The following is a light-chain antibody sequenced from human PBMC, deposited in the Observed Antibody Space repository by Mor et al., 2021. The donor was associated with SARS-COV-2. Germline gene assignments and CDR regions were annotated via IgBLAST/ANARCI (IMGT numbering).Light chain of an antibody. V-gene: IGLV4-60*03. Sequence: ISSGHQLQPATAPLHSRTVEGSGRSNKGSGVPDRFSGFSSGADRYLIISNLQSEDEAYYYCETWDSKNHVFGTGTKVTVL. CDR2: VEGSGRS. J-gene: IGLJ1*01. CDR1: I. CDR3: ETWDSKNHV.